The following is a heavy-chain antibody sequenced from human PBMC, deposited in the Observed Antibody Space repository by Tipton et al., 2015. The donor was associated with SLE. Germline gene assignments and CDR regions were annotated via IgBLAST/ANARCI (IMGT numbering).Heavy chain of an antibody. Sequence: LRLSCTVSGGPISSSGYYWGWIRRPPGKGLEWIGSTNYDSGSTHYNPSLMSRVTISVDTSKNQLSPKLRSVAAADTAVYYCARDPGGFGDYWGQGIVVTVSS. J-gene: IGHJ4*02. CDR2: TNYDSGST. V-gene: IGHV4-39*07. CDR3: ARDPGGFGDY. CDR1: GGPISSSGYY. D-gene: IGHD3-10*01.